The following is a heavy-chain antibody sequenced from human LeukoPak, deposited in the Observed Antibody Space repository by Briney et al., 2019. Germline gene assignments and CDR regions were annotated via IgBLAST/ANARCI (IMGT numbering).Heavy chain of an antibody. D-gene: IGHD3-22*01. J-gene: IGHJ4*02. CDR2: IYSSGST. CDR3: AREPYYYDTSGPH. Sequence: SETLSLTCTVSGGSITTNNYYWSWIRQHPGKGLEWIGYIYSSGSTFYSPSLKSRVTISVDTSKNRFSLKLTSVAAADTAVYYCAREPYYYDTSGPHWGQGTLVTVSS. V-gene: IGHV4-31*03. CDR1: GGSITTNNYY.